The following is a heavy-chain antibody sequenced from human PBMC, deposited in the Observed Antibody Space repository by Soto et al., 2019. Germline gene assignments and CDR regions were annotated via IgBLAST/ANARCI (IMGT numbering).Heavy chain of an antibody. CDR1: GFTFSSYS. CDR2: ISSSSSTI. Sequence: EVQLVESGGGLVQPGGSLRLSCAASGFTFSSYSMNWVRQAPGKGLEWVSYISSSSSTIYYADSVKGRFTISRDNAKNSLYLQINRPRGEDTAGYYWARASFGYRGYDYYGWFDPWGQGTLVTVSS. V-gene: IGHV3-48*01. D-gene: IGHD5-12*01. J-gene: IGHJ5*02. CDR3: ARASFGYRGYDYYGWFDP.